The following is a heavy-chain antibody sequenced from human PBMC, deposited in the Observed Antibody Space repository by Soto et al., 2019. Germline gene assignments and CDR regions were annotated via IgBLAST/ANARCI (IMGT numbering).Heavy chain of an antibody. D-gene: IGHD1-26*01. CDR2: IFPLVAMV. CDR1: GGDLRNSG. Sequence: QVHLVQSGAEMKKPGSSVKVSCKVSGGDLRNSGISWVRQAPGQGLEWMGGIFPLVAMVDYSKKFQGRVTITADESTNTAYMDLGSLRSDDTADYYCAKEDGAAFKPWGQGTLVIVSS. V-gene: IGHV1-69*12. CDR3: AKEDGAAFKP. J-gene: IGHJ4*02.